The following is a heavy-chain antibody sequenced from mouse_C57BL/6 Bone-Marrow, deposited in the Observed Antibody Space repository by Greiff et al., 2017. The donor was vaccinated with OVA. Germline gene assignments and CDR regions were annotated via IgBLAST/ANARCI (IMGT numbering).Heavy chain of an antibody. V-gene: IGHV1-87*01. D-gene: IGHD3-1*01. Sequence: VMLEQSGPELARPWGSVKLSCQAFYFFSSREHFAFRDTTYWMQWVKERTVRGLDWIGAIYPGNGVTCYNQKFKGKATLTTDKSSSTAYMQISRLTSVDSSVYYWAAIGYWGQGT. CDR2: VRGLDWIG. CDR1: FYFFSSREH. CDR3: SVDSSVYYWAAIGY. J-gene: IGHJ3*01.